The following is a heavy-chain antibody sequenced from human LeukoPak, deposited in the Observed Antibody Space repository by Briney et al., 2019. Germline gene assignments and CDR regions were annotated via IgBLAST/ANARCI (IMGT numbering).Heavy chain of an antibody. CDR3: ARSYDFWSGYYPPTYYYYGMDV. CDR2: ISAYNGNT. Sequence: EASVNVSCKASGYTFTSYGISWVRQAPGQGLEWMGWISAYNGNTNSAQKLQGRVTMTTDTSTSTAYMELRSLRSDDTAVYYCARSYDFWSGYYPPTYYYYGMDVWGQGTTVTVSS. D-gene: IGHD3-3*01. J-gene: IGHJ6*02. V-gene: IGHV1-18*01. CDR1: GYTFTSYG.